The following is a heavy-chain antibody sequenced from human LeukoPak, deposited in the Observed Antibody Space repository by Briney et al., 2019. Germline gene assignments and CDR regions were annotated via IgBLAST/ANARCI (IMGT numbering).Heavy chain of an antibody. CDR1: GGSISSGGYY. D-gene: IGHD2-2*01. J-gene: IGHJ4*02. Sequence: PSQTQSLTCTVSGGSISSGGYYWSWIRQHPGKGLEWIGYIYYSGSTYYNPSLKSRVTISVDTSKNQFSLKLSSVTAADTAVYYCASLVGPSPFFDYWGQGTLVTVSS. CDR3: ASLVGPSPFFDY. V-gene: IGHV4-31*03. CDR2: IYYSGST.